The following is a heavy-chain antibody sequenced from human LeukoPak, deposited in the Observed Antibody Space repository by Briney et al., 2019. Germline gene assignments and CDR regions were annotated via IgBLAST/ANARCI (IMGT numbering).Heavy chain of an antibody. J-gene: IGHJ3*02. CDR1: GYTFTSYG. CDR2: ISAYNGNT. Sequence: ASVKVSCKASGYTFTSYGISWVRQAPGQGFEWMGWISAYNGNTNYAQKLQGRVTMTTDTSTSTAYMELRSLRSDDTAVYYCARCRAVPAAICDAFDIWGQGTMVTVSS. CDR3: ARCRAVPAAICDAFDI. V-gene: IGHV1-18*01. D-gene: IGHD2-2*01.